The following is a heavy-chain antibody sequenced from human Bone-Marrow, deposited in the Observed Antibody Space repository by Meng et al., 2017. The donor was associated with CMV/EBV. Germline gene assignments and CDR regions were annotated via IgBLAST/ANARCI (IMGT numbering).Heavy chain of an antibody. CDR1: GFPFGDYA. CDR2: IRKKGHGGTP. Sequence: GGSLRLSCRTSGFPFGDYAMSWVRQAPGKGLEWVGFIRKKGHGGTPQYAAAVKGRFTISRDDSRSTAYLQMNSPQSGDTAVYYCTSCRSDLSADYWGPGTLVTVSS. J-gene: IGHJ4*02. D-gene: IGHD2-15*01. CDR3: TSCRSDLSADY. V-gene: IGHV3-49*04.